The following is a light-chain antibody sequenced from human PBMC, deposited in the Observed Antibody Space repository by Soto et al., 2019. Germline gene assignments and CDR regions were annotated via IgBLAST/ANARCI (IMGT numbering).Light chain of an antibody. CDR1: QSISSW. Sequence: DIEFTKFRSTPCGAVGDRVIITVWASQSISSWLAWYQQKPGKAPKLLIYKASSLESGVPSRFSGSGSGKEYTLTSSALQPDQLTTYYDLQSTSYSWSLDRGTKVDIK. CDR3: LQSTSYSWS. CDR2: KAS. V-gene: IGKV1-5*03. J-gene: IGKJ1*01.